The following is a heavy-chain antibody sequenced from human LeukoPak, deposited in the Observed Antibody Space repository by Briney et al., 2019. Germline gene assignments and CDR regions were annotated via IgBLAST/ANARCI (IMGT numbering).Heavy chain of an antibody. CDR2: IYTSGST. J-gene: IGHJ2*01. V-gene: IGHV4-61*02. CDR3: AREFDL. CDR1: GGSISSGNYY. Sequence: SQTLSLTCTVAGGSISSGNYYWNWIRQPAGKGLEWIGLIYTSGSTYYNPSLKSRLTISLDTSKNQFSWKLGSVTAADTAVYYCAREFDLWGRGTLVTVSS.